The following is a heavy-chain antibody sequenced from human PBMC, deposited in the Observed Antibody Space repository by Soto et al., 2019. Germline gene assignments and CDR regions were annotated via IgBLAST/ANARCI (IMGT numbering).Heavy chain of an antibody. D-gene: IGHD3-22*01. CDR2: ISAYNGNT. Sequence: QVQLVQSGAEVKKPGASVKVSCKASGYTFTSYGISWVRQAPGQGLEWMGWISAYNGNTNYAQKLQGRVSMTTDTSTSTGYMELRSLRSDDTAVYYCARVNYDSSGYLATVDYWGQGTLVTVSS. V-gene: IGHV1-18*01. CDR1: GYTFTSYG. J-gene: IGHJ4*02. CDR3: ARVNYDSSGYLATVDY.